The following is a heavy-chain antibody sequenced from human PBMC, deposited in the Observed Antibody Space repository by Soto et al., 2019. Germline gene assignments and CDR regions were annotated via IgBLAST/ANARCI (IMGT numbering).Heavy chain of an antibody. J-gene: IGHJ1*01. CDR3: ARAAAADAEYFQH. D-gene: IGHD6-13*01. CDR1: GFTFSSYG. Sequence: QVQLVESGGGVVQPGRSLRLSCAASGFTFSSYGMHWVRQAPGKGLEWVAVIWYDGSNKYYADSVKGRFTISRDNSKNTLYLQMNSLRAEDTAVYYCARAAAADAEYFQHWGQGTLVTVSS. V-gene: IGHV3-33*01. CDR2: IWYDGSNK.